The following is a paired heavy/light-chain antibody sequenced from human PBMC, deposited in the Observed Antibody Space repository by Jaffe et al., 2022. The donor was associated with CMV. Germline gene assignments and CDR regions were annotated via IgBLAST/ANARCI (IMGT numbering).Heavy chain of an antibody. Sequence: QLVESGGGLVKPGGSLRLSCAASGFIFSDYYMSWIRQAPGKGLEWVSYISSSAGTIYYADSVKGRFTISRDNAKNSLYLQMNSLRAEDTAVYYCARDIDSSGFYFAPGLDYWGQGTLVTVSS. V-gene: IGHV3-11*01. CDR1: GFIFSDYY. D-gene: IGHD3-22*01. CDR3: ARDIDSSGFYFAPGLDY. CDR2: ISSSAGTI. J-gene: IGHJ4*02.
Light chain of an antibody. CDR3: HQRSNWRFT. CDR2: DTS. J-gene: IGKJ3*01. CDR1: QSVSSY. V-gene: IGKV3-11*01. Sequence: EIVLTQSPATLSLSPGERATLSCRASQSVSSYLAWFQQKPGQAPRLLIYDTSNRATGIPARFSGSGSGTDFTLTISSLEPEDFAVYYCHQRSNWRFTFGPGTKVDIK.